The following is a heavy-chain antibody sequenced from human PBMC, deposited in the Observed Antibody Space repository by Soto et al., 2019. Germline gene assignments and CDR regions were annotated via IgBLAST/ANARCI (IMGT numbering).Heavy chain of an antibody. CDR2: IRSKAYGGTT. CDR1: GFTFGDYA. J-gene: IGHJ4*02. Sequence: GGSLRLSCTASGFTFGDYAMSWVRQAPGKGLEWVGFIRSKAYGGTTEYAASVKGRFTISRDDSKSIAYLQMNSLKTEDTAVYYCSRPCHIYSGYGDYWGQGTLVTVSS. CDR3: SRPCHIYSGYGDY. D-gene: IGHD5-12*01. V-gene: IGHV3-49*04.